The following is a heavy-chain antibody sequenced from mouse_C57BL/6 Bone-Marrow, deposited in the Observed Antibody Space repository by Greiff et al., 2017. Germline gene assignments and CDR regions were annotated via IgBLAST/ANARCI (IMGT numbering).Heavy chain of an antibody. Sequence: VQLQQSGAELVKPGASVKMSCKASGYTFTSYWITWVKQRPGQGLEWIGDIYPGSGSTNYNEKFKSKATLTVDTSSSTAYMKLSSLTSEDSAVYYCAPRNLYDGYSDDWGQGTTLTVSS. CDR3: APRNLYDGYSDD. V-gene: IGHV1-55*01. D-gene: IGHD2-3*01. J-gene: IGHJ2*01. CDR2: IYPGSGST. CDR1: GYTFTSYW.